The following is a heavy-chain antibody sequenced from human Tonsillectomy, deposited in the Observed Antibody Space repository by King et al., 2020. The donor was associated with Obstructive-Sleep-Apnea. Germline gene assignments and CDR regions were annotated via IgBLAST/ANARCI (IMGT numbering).Heavy chain of an antibody. CDR3: ASQGRRGYCSGGSCLVDY. Sequence: EVQLVESGGGLVQPGGSLRLSCAASGFTFSSYWMHWVRQAPGKGLVWVSRINSDGSSTSYADSVKGRFTIFRDNAKNTLYLQMNSLRAEDTAVYYCASQGRRGYCSGGSCLVDYWGQGTLVTVSS. CDR2: INSDGSST. V-gene: IGHV3-74*01. CDR1: GFTFSSYW. D-gene: IGHD2-15*01. J-gene: IGHJ4*02.